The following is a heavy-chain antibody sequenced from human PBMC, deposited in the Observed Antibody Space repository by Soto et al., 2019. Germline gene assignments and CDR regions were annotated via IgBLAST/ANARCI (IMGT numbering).Heavy chain of an antibody. V-gene: IGHV4-34*01. Sequence: PSETLSLTCAVYGGSFSGYQWTWIRQSPGKGLEWIGEINHNGGANHNPSLKSRVTISVDTSRNQFSLKLSSVTAADTAVYYCARGLMPSVEVTANRPFDHWGQGILVTVSS. J-gene: IGHJ4*02. CDR3: ARGLMPSVEVTANRPFDH. CDR1: GGSFSGYQ. D-gene: IGHD2-21*02. CDR2: INHNGGA.